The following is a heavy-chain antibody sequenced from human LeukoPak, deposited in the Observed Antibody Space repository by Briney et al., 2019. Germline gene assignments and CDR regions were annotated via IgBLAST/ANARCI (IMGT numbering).Heavy chain of an antibody. V-gene: IGHV3-7*01. CDR2: IKEDGSEK. D-gene: IGHD7-27*01. Sequence: GGSLRLSCAATGFTFRKHWMSWVRQATGKGLECVAKIKEDGSEKHYVDSVKGRFTISRDNARNSLYLQMNSLRVDGTAVYYCARDYTGGWNDYWGQGILVTVSS. CDR3: ARDYTGGWNDY. CDR1: GFTFRKHW. J-gene: IGHJ4*02.